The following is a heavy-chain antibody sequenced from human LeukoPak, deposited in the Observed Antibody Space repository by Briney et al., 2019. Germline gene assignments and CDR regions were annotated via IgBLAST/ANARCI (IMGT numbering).Heavy chain of an antibody. D-gene: IGHD1-14*01. CDR1: GASISSYY. J-gene: IGHJ4*02. CDR2: IFFRGST. Sequence: TLSLTCSVSGASISSYYWSWMRQPPGKGLEWCGHIFFRGSTDYSPSLESRVTISLDTSKNQFSLKLASVTAADTAVYFCARRNNRRWEFDYWGQGTLVTVSS. CDR3: ARRNNRRWEFDY. V-gene: IGHV4-59*08.